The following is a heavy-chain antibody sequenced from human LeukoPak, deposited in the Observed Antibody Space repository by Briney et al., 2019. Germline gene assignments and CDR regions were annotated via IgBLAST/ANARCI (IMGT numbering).Heavy chain of an antibody. J-gene: IGHJ4*02. CDR3: ASGLRFLEWLPVDY. D-gene: IGHD3-3*01. V-gene: IGHV1-69*02. CDR2: IIPILGIA. Sequence: SVKVSCKASGGTFSSYTISWVRQAPGQGLEWMGRIIPILGIANYAQKFQGRVTITADKSTSTAYMELSSLRSEGTAVYYCASGLRFLEWLPVDYWGQGTLVTVSS. CDR1: GGTFSSYT.